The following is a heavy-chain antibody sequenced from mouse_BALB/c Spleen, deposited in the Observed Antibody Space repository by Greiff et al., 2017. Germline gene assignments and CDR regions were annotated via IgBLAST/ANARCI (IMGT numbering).Heavy chain of an antibody. D-gene: IGHD2-12*01. CDR2: IRYKANGYTT. Sequence: DVMLVESGGGLVQPGGSLRLSCATSGFSFTDYYMSWVRQLPGKALEWLGFIRYKANGYTTEYSASVKGRLTISRDNYKSILYLQMNTLRAENSTTYYCARDIYDSYGGDYWGQGTTRTVSS. CDR3: ARDIYDSYGGDY. J-gene: IGHJ2*01. V-gene: IGHV7-3*02. CDR1: GFSFTDYY.